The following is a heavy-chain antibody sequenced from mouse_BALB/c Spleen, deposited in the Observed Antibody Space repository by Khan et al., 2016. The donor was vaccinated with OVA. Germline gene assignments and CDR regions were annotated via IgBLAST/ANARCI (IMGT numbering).Heavy chain of an antibody. CDR1: GYTFTSYT. D-gene: IGHD3-2*02. Sequence: QVQLQQSGAELVKPGASVKMSCKASGYTFTSYTKHWVKQRLGQGLEWIGYIYLSRGYPTYNQKFKNKPTLTADKSSSTANMQLSSLTSDDSAVYNCARSQEKWGQGTPVTVSS. V-gene: IGHV1-4*01. J-gene: IGHJ2*01. CDR2: IYLSRGYP. CDR3: ARSQEK.